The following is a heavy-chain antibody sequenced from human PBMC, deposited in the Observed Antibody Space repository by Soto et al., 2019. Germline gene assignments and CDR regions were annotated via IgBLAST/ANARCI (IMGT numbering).Heavy chain of an antibody. CDR3: ATPRTTGTTVAVYDY. V-gene: IGHV1-24*01. D-gene: IGHD1-1*01. Sequence: VASVKVSCKVSGYTLTELSMHWVRQAPGKGLEWMGGFDPEDGETIYAQKFQGRVTMTEDTSTDTAYMELSSLRSEDTAVYYCATPRTTGTTVAVYDYWGQGTLVTVSS. CDR1: GYTLTELS. J-gene: IGHJ4*02. CDR2: FDPEDGET.